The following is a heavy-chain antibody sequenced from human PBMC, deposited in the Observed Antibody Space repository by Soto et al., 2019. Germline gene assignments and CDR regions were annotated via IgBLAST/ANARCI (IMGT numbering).Heavy chain of an antibody. CDR1: GYTFTSYG. Sequence: ASVKVSCKASGYTFTSYGISWVRQAPGQGLEWMGWISAYNGNTNYAQKLQGRVTMTTDTSTSTAYMELRSLRSDDTAVYYCARALLSLRYFDWLLSTPDAFDIWGQGTMVTVSS. CDR3: ARALLSLRYFDWLLSTPDAFDI. J-gene: IGHJ3*02. V-gene: IGHV1-18*01. CDR2: ISAYNGNT. D-gene: IGHD3-9*01.